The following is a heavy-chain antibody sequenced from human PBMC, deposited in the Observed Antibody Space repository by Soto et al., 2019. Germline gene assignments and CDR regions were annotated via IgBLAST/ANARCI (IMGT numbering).Heavy chain of an antibody. CDR2: MNPNSGNT. J-gene: IGHJ6*03. Sequence: QVQLVQSGAEMKKPGASVKVSCKASGYTFTSYDINWVRQATGQGLEWMGWMNPNSGNTGTAQKFLGRVTMTRSASISTAYMELSSLRSEDTAVYYCVRGIGNFYSYYMDVWGKGTTVTVSS. CDR1: GYTFTSYD. V-gene: IGHV1-8*01. CDR3: VRGIGNFYSYYMDV. D-gene: IGHD2-21*01.